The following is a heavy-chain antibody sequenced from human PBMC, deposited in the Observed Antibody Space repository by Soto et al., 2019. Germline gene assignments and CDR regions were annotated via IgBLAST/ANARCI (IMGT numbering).Heavy chain of an antibody. D-gene: IGHD2-8*01. CDR3: ARDRDCTNGVCHGYYYYGMDV. CDR1: GGSISNSS. V-gene: IGHV4-59*12. Sequence: PSETLSLTCTVSGGSISNSSWSWIRLPPGEGLEWIGYIYYSGSTYYNPSLKSRVTISVDTSKNQFSLKLSSVTAADTAVYYCARDRDCTNGVCHGYYYYGMDVWGQGTTVTVSS. J-gene: IGHJ6*02. CDR2: IYYSGST.